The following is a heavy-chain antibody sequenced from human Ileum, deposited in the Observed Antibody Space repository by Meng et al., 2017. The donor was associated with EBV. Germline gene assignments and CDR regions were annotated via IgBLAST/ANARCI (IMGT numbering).Heavy chain of an antibody. CDR2: VYHRGDT. V-gene: IGHV4-4*02. D-gene: IGHD1-7*01. J-gene: IGHJ4*02. CDR1: GDSISSDIG. Sequence: QVQLQGSGPVRVKPSGTLSLTCTVSGDSISSDIGWSWVRQPPGKGLEWIGEVYHRGDTNYNPSLESRVDISVDKSKNQFYLSLFSVTAADTAVYYCGRDQGRELINHWGQGTLVTVSS. CDR3: GRDQGRELINH.